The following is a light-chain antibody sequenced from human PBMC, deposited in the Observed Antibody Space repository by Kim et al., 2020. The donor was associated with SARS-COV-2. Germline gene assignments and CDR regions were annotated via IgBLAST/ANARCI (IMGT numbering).Light chain of an antibody. J-gene: IGKJ2*01. V-gene: IGKV1-5*03. Sequence: DIQMTQSLSTLSASVGDRVTITCRASQSLSSWLAWYQQKPGKAPKLLIYKASSLESGVPSRFSGSGSGTEFTLTISRLQPDDFATYYCQQYNGYPLTFGQGTKLEI. CDR1: QSLSSW. CDR3: QQYNGYPLT. CDR2: KAS.